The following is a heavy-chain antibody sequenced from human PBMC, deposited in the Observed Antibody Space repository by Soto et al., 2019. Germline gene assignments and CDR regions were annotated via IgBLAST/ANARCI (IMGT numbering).Heavy chain of an antibody. D-gene: IGHD2-2*02. CDR2: IIPMFGTA. J-gene: IGHJ5*02. V-gene: IGHV1-69*12. Sequence: QVQLVQSGAEVKKPGSSVKVSCKASGGTLKTYAISWVRQAPGQGLEWMGGIIPMFGTAKYAQKFQDRVTITADESTSTVFMELSSLTSEDTAVYYCAKDTGGLVVLVPAAIGRGWFDPWGQGTLVTVSS. CDR1: GGTLKTYA. CDR3: AKDTGGLVVLVPAAIGRGWFDP.